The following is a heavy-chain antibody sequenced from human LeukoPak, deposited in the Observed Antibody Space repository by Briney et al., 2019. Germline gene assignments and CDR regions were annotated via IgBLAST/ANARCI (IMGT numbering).Heavy chain of an antibody. D-gene: IGHD3-22*01. J-gene: IGHJ4*02. CDR2: SSLSGGST. CDR3: ARDGDSSGYGQTFDY. CDR1: GYTFTSYY. Sequence: ASVKLSCKASGYTFTSYYMHWVRQAPGQGLEWMGISSLSGGSTSYAQKFQGRVTMTRDTSTSTVYMELSSLRSEDTAVYYCARDGDSSGYGQTFDYWGQGTLVTVSS. V-gene: IGHV1-46*01.